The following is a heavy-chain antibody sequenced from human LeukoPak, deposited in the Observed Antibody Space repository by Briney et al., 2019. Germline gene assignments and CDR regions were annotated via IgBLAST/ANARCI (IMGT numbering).Heavy chain of an antibody. CDR2: IYYSGST. J-gene: IGHJ4*02. CDR1: GGSISSYY. Sequence: PSETLSLTCTVSGGSISSYYWSWIRQPPGKGLEWIGYIYYSGSTNYNPSLKSRVTISVDTSKKQFSLKLSSVTAADTAVYYCARGEDSGRYSLDYWGQGTLVTVSS. V-gene: IGHV4-59*12. CDR3: ARGEDSGRYSLDY. D-gene: IGHD1-26*01.